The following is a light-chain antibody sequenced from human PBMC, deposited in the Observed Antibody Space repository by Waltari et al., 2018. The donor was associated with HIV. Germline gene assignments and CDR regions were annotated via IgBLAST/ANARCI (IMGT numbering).Light chain of an antibody. V-gene: IGKV3-11*01. Sequence: EIVLTQSPATLSLSPGERATLSCRASQSVSSYLAWYQQKPGQAPRLLIYDASNRATGIPARFSGSGSETDFTLTISSLEPEDFAVYYCQQRSNWPTFGQGTKVELK. CDR3: QQRSNWPT. CDR1: QSVSSY. J-gene: IGKJ1*01. CDR2: DAS.